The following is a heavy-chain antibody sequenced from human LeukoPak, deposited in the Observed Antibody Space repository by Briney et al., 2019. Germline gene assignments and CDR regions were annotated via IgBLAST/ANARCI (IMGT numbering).Heavy chain of an antibody. CDR1: GFTFSSYA. CDR2: ISSSGDST. Sequence: GGSLRLSCAASGFTFSSYAMSWVRQAPGKGLVWVSAISSSGDSTYYSDSVKGRFTISRDNSKNKMYLQMNSLRSDDTAVYYCAKDRGGHYGDYSVYWGQGTLVTVSS. D-gene: IGHD4-17*01. J-gene: IGHJ4*02. CDR3: AKDRGGHYGDYSVY. V-gene: IGHV3-23*01.